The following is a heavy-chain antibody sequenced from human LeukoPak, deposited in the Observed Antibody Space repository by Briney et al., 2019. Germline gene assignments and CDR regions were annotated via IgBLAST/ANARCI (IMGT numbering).Heavy chain of an antibody. Sequence: ATVKVSCKASGGTFSSYAISWVRQAPGQGLEWMGIINPSSGNTRYTQKFQGRVTMTRDTSTTTVYMELSTLRSEDTAVYYCARVRACGGDCYYDALHIWGRGTLVTVSS. CDR2: INPSSGNT. J-gene: IGHJ3*02. V-gene: IGHV1-46*01. CDR3: ARVRACGGDCYYDALHI. D-gene: IGHD2-21*02. CDR1: GGTFSSYA.